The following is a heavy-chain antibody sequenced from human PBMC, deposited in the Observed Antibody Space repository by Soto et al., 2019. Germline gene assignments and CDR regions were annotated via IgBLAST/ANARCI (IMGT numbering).Heavy chain of an antibody. D-gene: IGHD2-2*01. V-gene: IGHV4-31*03. CDR2: IYYSGST. CDR3: ARVSCISTSCYAHYYYGMDV. CDR1: GGSISSGGYY. Sequence: QVQLQESGPGLVKPSQTLSLTCTVSGGSISSGGYYWSWIRQHPGKGLEWIGYIYYSGSTFYNPSLKSRVTISVDTSKNQFSLKLSSLTAADTAVYYCARVSCISTSCYAHYYYGMDVWGQGTTVTVSS. J-gene: IGHJ6*02.